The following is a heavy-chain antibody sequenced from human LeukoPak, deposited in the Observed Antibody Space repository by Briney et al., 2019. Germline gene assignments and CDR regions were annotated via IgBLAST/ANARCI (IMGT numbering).Heavy chain of an antibody. CDR1: GYTFTSYG. CDR3: ARDKYQLPYEIDY. V-gene: IGHV7-4-1*02. Sequence: ASVKVSCRASGYTFTSYGVNWVRQAPGQGLEWMGWINTNTRNPTYAQGFTGRFVFSLDTSLSAAYLQISSLKAEDTAVYYCARDKYQLPYEIDYWGQGTLVTVSS. D-gene: IGHD2-2*01. CDR2: INTNTRNP. J-gene: IGHJ4*02.